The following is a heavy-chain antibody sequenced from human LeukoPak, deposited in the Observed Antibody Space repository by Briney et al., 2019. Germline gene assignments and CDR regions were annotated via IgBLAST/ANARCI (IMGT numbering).Heavy chain of an antibody. V-gene: IGHV4-31*03. CDR2: IYYSGST. CDR3: AREAADDSSGYYTIRWFDP. Sequence: PSETLSLTCTVSGGSISSGGYYWSWIRQHPGKGLEWIGYIYYSGSTYYNPSLKSRVTISVDTSKNQFSLKLSSVTAADTAVYYCAREAADDSSGYYTIRWFDPWGQGTLVTVSP. D-gene: IGHD3-22*01. CDR1: GGSISSGGYY. J-gene: IGHJ5*02.